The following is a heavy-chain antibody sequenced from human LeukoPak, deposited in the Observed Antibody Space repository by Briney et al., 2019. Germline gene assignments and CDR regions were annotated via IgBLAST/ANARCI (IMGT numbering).Heavy chain of an antibody. CDR1: GFTFSSYG. CDR2: IWYDGSNK. Sequence: PGRSLRLSCAASGFTFSSYGMHWVRQAPGKGLEWVAVIWYDGSNKYYADSVKGRFTISRDNSKNTLYLQMNSLRAEDTAVYYCAKDLTYYYDSSGYYSGGFDYWVQGTLVTVSS. D-gene: IGHD3-22*01. CDR3: AKDLTYYYDSSGYYSGGFDY. J-gene: IGHJ4*02. V-gene: IGHV3-33*06.